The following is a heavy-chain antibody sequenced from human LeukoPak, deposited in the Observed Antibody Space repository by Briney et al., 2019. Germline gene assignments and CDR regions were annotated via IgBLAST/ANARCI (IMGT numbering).Heavy chain of an antibody. CDR1: GFTFDDYA. J-gene: IGHJ4*02. CDR2: IRWNIGSI. Sequence: GGSLRLSCAASGFTFDDYAIHWVRPAPGKGLQWVSGIRWNIGSINYEDSVKGGFTISRDNAKNFLYLQMNSLRADDTAFYYCAKDTDYCGSGSESLGFAHWGQGTLVTVSS. CDR3: AKDTDYCGSGSESLGFAH. V-gene: IGHV3-9*01. D-gene: IGHD3-10*01.